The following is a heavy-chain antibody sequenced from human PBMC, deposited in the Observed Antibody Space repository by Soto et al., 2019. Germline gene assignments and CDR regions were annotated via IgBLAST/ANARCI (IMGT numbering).Heavy chain of an antibody. CDR2: IYYSGST. D-gene: IGHD6-13*01. Sequence: PSETLSLTCAVYGGSFSGYYWSWIRQPPGKGLEWIGSIYYSGSTYYNPSLKSRVTISVDTSKNQFSLKLSSVTAADTAVYYCARHPYSSSWRLMWYFDYWGQGTLVTVSS. CDR3: ARHPYSSSWRLMWYFDY. V-gene: IGHV4-34*01. J-gene: IGHJ4*02. CDR1: GGSFSGYY.